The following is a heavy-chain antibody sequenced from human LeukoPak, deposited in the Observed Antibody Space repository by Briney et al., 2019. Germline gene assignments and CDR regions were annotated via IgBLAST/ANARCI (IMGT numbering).Heavy chain of an antibody. CDR2: INTSSTTK. V-gene: IGHV3-48*01. CDR3: AGPLGSPYFHH. D-gene: IGHD3-10*01. J-gene: IGHJ1*01. Sequence: PGGSLRLSCAASGFTFSSYWMNWVRQAPGKGLEWVSYINTSSTTKNYADSVKGRFTISRDNAKNSPYLQMNSLRVEDTAVYYCAGPLGSPYFHHWGQGTLVTVSS. CDR1: GFTFSSYW.